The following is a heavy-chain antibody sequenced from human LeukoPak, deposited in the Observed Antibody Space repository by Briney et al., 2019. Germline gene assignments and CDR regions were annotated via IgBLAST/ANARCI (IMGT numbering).Heavy chain of an antibody. J-gene: IGHJ2*01. CDR3: ARGSGNWHFDQ. CDR1: GFTFDDYG. CDR2: INWKGGSI. Sequence: PGGSLRLSCAASGFTFDDYGMSWVRQAPGKGLEWVSGINWKGGSIDYADSVKGRFTVSRDNAKNSLYLQMNSLRGEDTAFYYCARGSGNWHFDQWGRGTLVTVSS. V-gene: IGHV3-20*04.